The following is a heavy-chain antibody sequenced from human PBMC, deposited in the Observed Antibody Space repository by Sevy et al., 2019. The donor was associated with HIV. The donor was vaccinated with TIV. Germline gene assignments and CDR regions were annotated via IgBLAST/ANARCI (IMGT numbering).Heavy chain of an antibody. CDR2: IKQDGSEK. V-gene: IGHV3-7*01. CDR3: ARDRPTLGAYDSRGYLSLYYYGMDV. CDR1: GFTFSSYW. J-gene: IGHJ6*02. D-gene: IGHD3-22*01. Sequence: GGSLRLSCAASGFTFSSYWMSWVRQAPGKGLEWVANIKQDGSEKYYVDSVKGRFTISRDNAKNSLYLQMNSLRAEDTAVYYCARDRPTLGAYDSRGYLSLYYYGMDVWGQGTTVTVSS.